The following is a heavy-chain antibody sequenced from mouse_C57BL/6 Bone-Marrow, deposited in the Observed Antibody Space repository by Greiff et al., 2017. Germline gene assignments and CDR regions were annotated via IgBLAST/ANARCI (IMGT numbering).Heavy chain of an antibody. J-gene: IGHJ4*01. V-gene: IGHV1-55*01. CDR1: GYTFTSYW. D-gene: IGHD3-2*02. CDR3: AREDDSGDLYYAMDY. CDR2: IYPGSGST. Sequence: QVQLQQPGAELVKPGASVKMSCKASGYTFTSYWITWVKQRPGQGLEWIGEIYPGSGSTNSNEKFKSKATLTVDTSSSTAYMQLSSLTSEDSAVYYCAREDDSGDLYYAMDYWGQGTSVTVSS.